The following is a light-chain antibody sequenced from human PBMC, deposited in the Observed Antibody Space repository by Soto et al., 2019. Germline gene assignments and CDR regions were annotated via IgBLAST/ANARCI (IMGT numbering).Light chain of an antibody. Sequence: QSALTQPASVSGSPGQSITISCTGSSSDVGSSNFVSWYQQHPGKAPKLMIYEDNKRPSGVSNRFSGSKSGNTASLTISGLQAEDEADYYCCSYAGSSIWVFGGGTQLTVL. CDR3: CSYAGSSIWV. V-gene: IGLV2-23*01. CDR2: EDN. J-gene: IGLJ3*02. CDR1: SSDVGSSNF.